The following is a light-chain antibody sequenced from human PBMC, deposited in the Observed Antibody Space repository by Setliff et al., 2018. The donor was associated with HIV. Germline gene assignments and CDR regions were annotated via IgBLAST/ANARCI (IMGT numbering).Light chain of an antibody. V-gene: IGLV1-44*01. J-gene: IGLJ3*02. CDR3: ASWDDSVNAWL. CDR1: NSNIGRNP. Sequence: QSVLTQPPSASGTPGQRVSISCSGSNSNIGRNPVNWYQQFPGTAPKLPIYVSNRRPSGVPDRFSGSKSGTSASLAISGLQSADEADYYCASWDDSVNAWLFGGGTKVTVL. CDR2: VSN.